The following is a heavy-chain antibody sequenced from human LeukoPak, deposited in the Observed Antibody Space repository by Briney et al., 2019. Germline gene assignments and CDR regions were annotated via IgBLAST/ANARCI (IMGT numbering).Heavy chain of an antibody. Sequence: ASVKVSCKASGGTFSSYAISWVRQAPGQGLEWMGGIIPIFGTANYAQKFQGRVTITTDESTSTAYMELSSLRSEDTAVYYCARAAEYFGGVVPPNWFDPWGQGTLVTVSS. CDR1: GGTFSSYA. CDR3: ARAAEYFGGVVPPNWFDP. J-gene: IGHJ5*02. V-gene: IGHV1-69*05. D-gene: IGHD2-2*01. CDR2: IIPIFGTA.